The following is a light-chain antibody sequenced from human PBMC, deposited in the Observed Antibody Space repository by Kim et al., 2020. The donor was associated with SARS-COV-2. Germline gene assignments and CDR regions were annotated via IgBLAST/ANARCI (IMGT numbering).Light chain of an antibody. CDR1: QDIRNN. V-gene: IGKV1-17*01. CDR3: LRNIISPIT. CDR2: GAS. Sequence: ASVGARVPILCRSSQDIRNNLVWYQQNPGRAPKRLIYGASSLQSGVPSRFSDSDLGTKFPLPIGGLRPEVFAPIIGLRNIISPITFGERTRRE. J-gene: IGKJ5*01.